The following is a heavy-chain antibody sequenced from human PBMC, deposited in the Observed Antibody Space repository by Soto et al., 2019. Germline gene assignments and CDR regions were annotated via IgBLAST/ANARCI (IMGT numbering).Heavy chain of an antibody. Sequence: QVQLVESGGGVVQPGRSLRLSCAASGFTLTSYGMHWVRQAPGKGLEWVAIISDDGSNKYYGDSVKGRFTISRDNSKNTLYAEKNGLRDGDTAVDYCAKGREGGRWLVPGHVDYWGQGTLVTVST. V-gene: IGHV3-30*18. CDR1: GFTLTSYG. J-gene: IGHJ4*02. D-gene: IGHD6-19*01. CDR3: AKGREGGRWLVPGHVDY. CDR2: ISDDGSNK.